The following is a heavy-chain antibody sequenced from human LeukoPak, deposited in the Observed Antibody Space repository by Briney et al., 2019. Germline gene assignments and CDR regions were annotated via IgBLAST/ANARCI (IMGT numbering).Heavy chain of an antibody. CDR2: ISSSSSTI. CDR3: ARESATAMVTNGDWFDP. D-gene: IGHD5-18*01. CDR1: GFTFSSYS. V-gene: IGHV3-48*01. Sequence: GGSLRLSCAASGFTFSSYSMNWVRQAPGKGLEWVSYISSSSSTIYYADSVKGRFTISRDNAKNSPYLQMNSLRAEDTAVYYCARESATAMVTNGDWFDPWGQGTLVTVSS. J-gene: IGHJ5*02.